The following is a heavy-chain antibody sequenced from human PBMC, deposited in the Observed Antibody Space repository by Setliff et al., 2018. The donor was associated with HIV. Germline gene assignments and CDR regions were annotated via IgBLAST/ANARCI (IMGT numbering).Heavy chain of an antibody. D-gene: IGHD1-7*01. J-gene: IGHJ6*03. CDR3: AKNTPSIINYPYYYYMDV. CDR2: INGDST. CDR1: GFTFTFSTYT. V-gene: IGHV3-23*01. Sequence: GGSLRLSCAASGFTFTFSTYTMNWVRQAPGKGLEWVSSINGDSTYYADSVKGRFTISRDNSKSTLYLQMNSLRDGDTALYYCAKNTPSIINYPYYYYMDVWGKGTTVTVSS.